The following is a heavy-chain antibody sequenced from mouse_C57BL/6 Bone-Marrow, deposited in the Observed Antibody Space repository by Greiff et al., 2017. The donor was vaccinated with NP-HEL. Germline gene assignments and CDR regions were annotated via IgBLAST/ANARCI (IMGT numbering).Heavy chain of an antibody. CDR1: GYTFTDYE. D-gene: IGHD2-5*01. Sequence: VQLHQSGAELVRPGASVTLSCKASGYTFTDYEMHWVKQTPVHGLEWIGAIDPETGGTAYNQKFKGKAILTADKSSSTAYMELRSLTSEDSAVYYCTRCSNSNYYAMDYWGQGTSVTVSS. V-gene: IGHV1-15*01. CDR3: TRCSNSNYYAMDY. J-gene: IGHJ4*01. CDR2: IDPETGGT.